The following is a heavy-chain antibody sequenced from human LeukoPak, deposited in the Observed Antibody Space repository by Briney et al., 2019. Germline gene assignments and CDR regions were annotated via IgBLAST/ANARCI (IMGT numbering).Heavy chain of an antibody. CDR3: ARSERSRSGAFDI. CDR2: ISGSGGST. D-gene: IGHD2-2*01. CDR1: GFTFSSYA. Sequence: GGSLRLSCAASGFTFSSYAMSWVRQAPGKGLEWVSAISGSGGSTYYADSVKGRFTISRDNSKNTLYLQMNSLRAEDTAVYYCARSERSRSGAFDIWGQGTMVTVSS. J-gene: IGHJ3*02. V-gene: IGHV3-23*01.